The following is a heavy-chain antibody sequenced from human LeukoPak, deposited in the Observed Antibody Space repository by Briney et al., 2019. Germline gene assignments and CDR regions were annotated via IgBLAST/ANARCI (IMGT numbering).Heavy chain of an antibody. CDR1: GFTFSSYG. CDR3: ARRYCSSTNCYTFDI. D-gene: IGHD2-2*02. Sequence: GGSLRLSCAASGFTFSSYGMSWVRQAPGEGLEWVSSISSSGSYIYYADSVKGRFTISRDNAKNSLYLQMNSLRAEDTAVYYCARRYCSSTNCYTFDIWGQGTMVTVSS. CDR2: ISSSGSYI. V-gene: IGHV3-21*01. J-gene: IGHJ3*02.